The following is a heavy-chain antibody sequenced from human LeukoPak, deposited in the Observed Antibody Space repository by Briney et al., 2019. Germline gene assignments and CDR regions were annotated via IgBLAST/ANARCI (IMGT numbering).Heavy chain of an antibody. Sequence: GGSLRLSCAASGFTFSSYAMHWVRQAPGKGLEWVAVISYDGSNKYYADSVKGRFTISRDNSKNTLYLQMNSLRAEDTAVYYCARGGNVPAAIAYYYGMDVWGQGTTVTVSS. CDR1: GFTFSSYA. D-gene: IGHD2-2*01. V-gene: IGHV3-30*04. CDR2: ISYDGSNK. CDR3: ARGGNVPAAIAYYYGMDV. J-gene: IGHJ6*02.